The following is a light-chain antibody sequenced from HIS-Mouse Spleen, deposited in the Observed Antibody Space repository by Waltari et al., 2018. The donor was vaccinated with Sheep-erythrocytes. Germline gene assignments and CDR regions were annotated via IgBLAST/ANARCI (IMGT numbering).Light chain of an antibody. CDR3: QQLNSYPALT. CDR2: DAS. V-gene: IGKV1-13*02. CDR1: QGISSA. J-gene: IGKJ4*01. Sequence: AIQLTQSPSSLSASVGDRVTIPCRASQGISSALAWYQQKPGKAPKLLIYDASSLESGVPSRFSGSGSGTDFTLTISSLQPEDFATYYCQQLNSYPALTFGGGTKVEI.